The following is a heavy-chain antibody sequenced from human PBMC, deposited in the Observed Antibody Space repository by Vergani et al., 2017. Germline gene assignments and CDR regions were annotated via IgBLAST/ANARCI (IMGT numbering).Heavy chain of an antibody. D-gene: IGHD6-19*01. CDR2: ISSSSSYI. CDR1: GFTFSSYS. V-gene: IGHV3-21*01. Sequence: EVQLVESGGGLVKPGGSLRLSCAASGFTFSSYSMNWVRQAPGKGLEWCSSISSSSSYIYYADSVKGRFTSSRDNDKKSLYLQMNSLRAEGTAVYYWAGCRGQCFWFDPWGQGTLVTVSS. J-gene: IGHJ5*02. CDR3: AGCRGQCFWFDP.